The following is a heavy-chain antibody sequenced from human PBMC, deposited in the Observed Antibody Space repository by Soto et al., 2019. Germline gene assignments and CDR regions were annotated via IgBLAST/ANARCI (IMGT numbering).Heavy chain of an antibody. CDR2: IDPSDSYT. CDR1: GYRFTSYW. V-gene: IGHV5-10-1*01. D-gene: IGHD6-25*01. CDR3: ARFQSQRGFDP. Sequence: GESLKISCKGSGYRFTSYWISWVRQMPGKGVEWMGRIDPSDSYTNYSPSFQGHVTISVDKTISTAYLQWSSLKASDTAMYYCARFQSQRGFDPWGQGTLVTVSS. J-gene: IGHJ5*02.